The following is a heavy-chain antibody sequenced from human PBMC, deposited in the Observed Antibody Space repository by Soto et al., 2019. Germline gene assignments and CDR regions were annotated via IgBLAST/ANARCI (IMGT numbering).Heavy chain of an antibody. Sequence: EVQLVESGGGLVKPGGSLRLSCAASGFTFSSYSMNCVRQAPGKGLEWVSSISSSSSYIYYADSVKGRFTISRDNAKNSLYLQMNSLRAEDTAVYYGARVSRRIFGVVSVDYWGQGTLVTVSS. CDR1: GFTFSSYS. J-gene: IGHJ4*02. CDR3: ARVSRRIFGVVSVDY. V-gene: IGHV3-21*01. CDR2: ISSSSSYI. D-gene: IGHD3-3*01.